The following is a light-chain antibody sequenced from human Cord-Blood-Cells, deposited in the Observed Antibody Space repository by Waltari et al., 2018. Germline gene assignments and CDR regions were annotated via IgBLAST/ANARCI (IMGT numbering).Light chain of an antibody. CDR3: CSYAGWV. V-gene: IGLV2-23*01. CDR2: EGS. CDR1: SSDVGSYNL. J-gene: IGLJ3*02. Sequence: QSALTQPASVSGSPGQSITISCTGTSSDVGSYNLVSWYQQHPGKAPKLMIYEGSKRPSGVSNRFSGSKSGKTASLTISGLQAEDEADYYCCSYAGWVFGGGTKLTVL.